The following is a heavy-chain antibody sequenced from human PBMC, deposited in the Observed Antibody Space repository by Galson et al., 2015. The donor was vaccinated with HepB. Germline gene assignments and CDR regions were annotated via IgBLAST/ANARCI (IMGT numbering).Heavy chain of an antibody. CDR1: GFTFSDYY. CDR2: ISSSGSTI. Sequence: SLRLSCAASGFTFSDYYMSWIRQAPGKGLEWVSYISSSGSTIYYADSVKGRFTISRDNAKNSLYLQMNSLRAEDTAVYYCARESTWYSSSSGYMDVWGKGTTFTVSS. D-gene: IGHD6-6*01. CDR3: ARESTWYSSSSGYMDV. V-gene: IGHV3-11*01. J-gene: IGHJ6*03.